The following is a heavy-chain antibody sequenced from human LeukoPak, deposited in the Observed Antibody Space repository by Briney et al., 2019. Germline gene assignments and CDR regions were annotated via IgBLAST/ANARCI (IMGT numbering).Heavy chain of an antibody. CDR1: GGSISSGIYY. D-gene: IGHD3-16*01. CDR2: IHYSGST. J-gene: IGHJ4*02. V-gene: IGHV4-31*03. CDR3: AGGFDRSKVGF. Sequence: SQTLSLTCTVSGGSISSGIYYWNWIRQHPGKALECIGYIHYSGSTHYNPSLQSRVTISVDTSKNQFSLELSSVTAADTAVYYCAGGFDRSKVGFWGQGTLVTVSS.